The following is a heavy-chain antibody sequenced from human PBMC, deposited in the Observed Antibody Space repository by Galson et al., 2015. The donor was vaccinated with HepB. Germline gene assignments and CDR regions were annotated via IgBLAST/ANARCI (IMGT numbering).Heavy chain of an antibody. J-gene: IGHJ6*02. V-gene: IGHV3-33*08. CDR3: ARAGGYGYGYGTDV. CDR1: GFTFSSYG. CDR2: IWYDGSNK. D-gene: IGHD5-18*01. Sequence: SLRLSCAASGFTFSSYGMHWVRQAPGKGLEWVAAIWYDGSNKYYADSVKGRFTISRDKSKNTLYLQMNSLRAEDTAVYYCARAGGYGYGYGTDVWGQGTPVPVSS.